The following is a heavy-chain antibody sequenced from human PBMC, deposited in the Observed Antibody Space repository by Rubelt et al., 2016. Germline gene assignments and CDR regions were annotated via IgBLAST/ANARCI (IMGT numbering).Heavy chain of an antibody. Sequence: QVQLVQSGAVLKKPGASVKVSCKVSGDTLSVFSIHWVRQAPGKGLEWMGGFDGEDGETVYAQHFQGRLIMTEDTSTDTAYMELSRLTSADTAVYYCSTADSSSWYDATDTWGQGTMVTVSS. J-gene: IGHJ3*02. V-gene: IGHV1-24*01. CDR1: GDTLSVFS. CDR2: FDGEDGET. D-gene: IGHD6-13*01. CDR3: STADSSSWYDATDT.